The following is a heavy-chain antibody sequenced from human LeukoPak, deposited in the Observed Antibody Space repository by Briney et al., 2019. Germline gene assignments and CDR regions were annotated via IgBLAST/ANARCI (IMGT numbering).Heavy chain of an antibody. V-gene: IGHV5-51*01. CDR2: IYPGDSDT. CDR3: ARGYGDSRSYFDY. D-gene: IGHD4-17*01. Sequence: GESLKISCKGSGSSFTSYWIGWVRQMPGKGLEWMGIIYPGDSDTRYSPSFQGQVTISADKSISTAYLQWSSLKASDTAMYHWARGYGDSRSYFDYWGQGTLVTVSS. J-gene: IGHJ4*02. CDR1: GSSFTSYW.